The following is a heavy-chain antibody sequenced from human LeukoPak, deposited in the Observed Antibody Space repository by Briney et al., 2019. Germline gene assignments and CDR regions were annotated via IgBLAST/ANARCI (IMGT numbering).Heavy chain of an antibody. J-gene: IGHJ4*02. V-gene: IGHV1-69*06. CDR3: ARSRPSGFIDYWDY. CDR1: EGTFNSYA. CDR2: IIPIFGTA. D-gene: IGHD4/OR15-4a*01. Sequence: SVKVPCKASEGTFNSYAISWVRQAPGQGLEWMGRIIPIFGTANYAQKFLGRVTITADKSTSTVYMELSSLRSEDTAVYYCARSRPSGFIDYWDYWGQGTLVTVSS.